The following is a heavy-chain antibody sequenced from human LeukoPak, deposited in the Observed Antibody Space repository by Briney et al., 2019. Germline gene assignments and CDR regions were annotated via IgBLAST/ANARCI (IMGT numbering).Heavy chain of an antibody. CDR2: IRSKAYGGTT. CDR1: GFTFGDYA. CDR3: TRDRPYSSSWYVDY. V-gene: IGHV3-49*03. D-gene: IGHD6-13*01. J-gene: IGHJ4*02. Sequence: AGGSLRLSCTASGFTFGDYAMSWFRQAPGKGLEWVGFIRSKAYGGTTEYAASVKGRFTISRDDSKSIAYLQMNSLKTEDTAVYYCTRDRPYSSSWYVDYWGQGTLVTVSS.